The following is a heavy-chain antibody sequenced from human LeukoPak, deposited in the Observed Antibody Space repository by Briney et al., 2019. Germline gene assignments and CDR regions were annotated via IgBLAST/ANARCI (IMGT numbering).Heavy chain of an antibody. D-gene: IGHD2-15*01. CDR1: GFTFSSYS. CDR2: ISSSSSTI. Sequence: GGSLRLSCAASGFTFSSYSMNWVRQAPGKGLEWVSYISSSSSTICYADSVKGRFTISRDNAKNSLYLQMNSLRAEDTAVYYCAREPGGYCSGGSCYYRLHFDYWGQGTLVTVSS. CDR3: AREPGGYCSGGSCYYRLHFDY. J-gene: IGHJ4*02. V-gene: IGHV3-48*01.